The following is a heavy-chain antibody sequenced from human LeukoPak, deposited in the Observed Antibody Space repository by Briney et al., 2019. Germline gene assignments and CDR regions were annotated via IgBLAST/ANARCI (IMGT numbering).Heavy chain of an antibody. D-gene: IGHD4-17*01. V-gene: IGHV4-59*01. Sequence: PSETLSLTCTVSGGSISSYYWSWIRQPPGKGLEWIGYIYYSGSTNYNPSLKSRVTISVDTSKNQFSLKLSSVTAADTAVYYCARADYEYNWFDPWGRGTLVTVSS. CDR2: IYYSGST. CDR1: GGSISSYY. J-gene: IGHJ5*02. CDR3: ARADYEYNWFDP.